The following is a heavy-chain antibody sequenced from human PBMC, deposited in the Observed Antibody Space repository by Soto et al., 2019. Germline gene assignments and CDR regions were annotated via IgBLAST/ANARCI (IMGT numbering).Heavy chain of an antibody. J-gene: IGHJ4*02. Sequence: KTSETLSLTCAVIGDSMNPNNWWSWVRQTPGKGLEWIGEIHHNGDTTYRPSLKSRVTMSLDKSKYQFSLRLTSVTAADTAVYYCARTRQSCSSSRCHDVYFDYWGRGTLVTVSS. CDR3: ARTRQSCSSSRCHDVYFDY. D-gene: IGHD2-2*01. CDR2: IHHNGDT. CDR1: GDSMNPNNW. V-gene: IGHV4-4*02.